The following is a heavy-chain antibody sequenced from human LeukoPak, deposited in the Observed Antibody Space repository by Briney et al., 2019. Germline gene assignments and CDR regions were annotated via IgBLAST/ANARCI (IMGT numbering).Heavy chain of an antibody. V-gene: IGHV1-18*01. J-gene: IGHJ4*02. D-gene: IGHD1-7*01. CDR3: ATDLPRMLRETGTTTQNDY. CDR1: GYTFTSYG. CDR2: ISAYNGNT. Sequence: GASVTVSCKASGYTFTSYGISWVRQAPGQGLEWMGWISAYNGNTNYAQKLQGRVTMTTDTSTSTAYMELSSLRSEDTAVYYCATDLPRMLRETGTTTQNDYWGQGTLVTVSS.